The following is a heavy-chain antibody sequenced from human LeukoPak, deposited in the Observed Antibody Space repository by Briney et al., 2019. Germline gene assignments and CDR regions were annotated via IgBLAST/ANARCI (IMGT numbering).Heavy chain of an antibody. J-gene: IGHJ4*02. CDR2: LNTDGSGP. D-gene: IGHD2-21*02. V-gene: IGHV3-74*01. CDR1: GFTFSRYW. CDR3: ARVGGDYEIAY. Sequence: GGSLRLSCAASGFTFSRYWMHWVRHAPGKGLVWVSRLNTDGSGPRYADSVKGRFTISRDNARNTLYLQMNSLRAEDTAVYYCARVGGDYEIAYWGQGTLATVSS.